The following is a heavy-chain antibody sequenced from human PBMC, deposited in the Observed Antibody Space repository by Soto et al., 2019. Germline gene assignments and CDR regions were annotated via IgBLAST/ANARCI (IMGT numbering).Heavy chain of an antibody. CDR2: IYYSGST. CDR1: GGSISSYY. J-gene: IGHJ4*02. Sequence: SETLSLTCTVSGGSISSYYWSWFRQPPGKGLEWIGYIYYSGSTNYNPSLKSRVTISVDTSKNQFSLKLSSVTAADAAVYYCARRYGGNFDDWGQGTLVTVSS. V-gene: IGHV4-59*01. CDR3: ARRYGGNFDD. D-gene: IGHD1-26*01.